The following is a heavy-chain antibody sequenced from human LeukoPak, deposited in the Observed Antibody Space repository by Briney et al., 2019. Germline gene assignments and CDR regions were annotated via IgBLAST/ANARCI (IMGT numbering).Heavy chain of an antibody. CDR3: ARQVDTTMALPDY. CDR1: GYTFINYG. Sequence: ASVTVSCKTSGYTFINYGISWVRQAPGQSLEWMGWISAYNGNTRYAQNFHGRVTMITDTSTNTVYMELRSLRSDDTALYYCARQVDTTMALPDYWGQGTLVTVSS. V-gene: IGHV1-18*01. D-gene: IGHD5-18*01. CDR2: ISAYNGNT. J-gene: IGHJ4*02.